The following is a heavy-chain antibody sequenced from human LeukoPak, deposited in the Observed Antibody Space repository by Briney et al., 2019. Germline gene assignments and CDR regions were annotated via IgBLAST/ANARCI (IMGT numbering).Heavy chain of an antibody. J-gene: IGHJ4*02. CDR2: INHSGST. CDR1: GXSFSGYY. Sequence: SGTLSLTCAVYGXSFSGYYWTWIRQPPGKGLEWIGGINHSGSTNYNPSLKSRVTISVDTSKNQFSLKLSSVTAADTAVYYCARGKGSGWTFDYWGQGTLVTVSS. CDR3: ARGKGSGWTFDY. D-gene: IGHD6-19*01. V-gene: IGHV4-34*01.